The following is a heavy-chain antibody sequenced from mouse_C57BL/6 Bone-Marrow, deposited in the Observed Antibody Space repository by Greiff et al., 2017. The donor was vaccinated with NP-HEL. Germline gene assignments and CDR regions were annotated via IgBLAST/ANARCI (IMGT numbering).Heavy chain of an antibody. CDR2: IDPETGGT. D-gene: IGHD1-1*01. J-gene: IGHJ2*01. V-gene: IGHV1-15*01. CDR3: PYYYGSSYVSY. Sequence: QVQLKESGAELVRPGASVTLSCKASGYTFTDYEMHWVKQTPVHGMEWIGAIDPETGGTAYNQKFKGKAILTADKSSSTAYMELRSLTSEDSAVYYCPYYYGSSYVSYWGQGTTLTVSS. CDR1: GYTFTDYE.